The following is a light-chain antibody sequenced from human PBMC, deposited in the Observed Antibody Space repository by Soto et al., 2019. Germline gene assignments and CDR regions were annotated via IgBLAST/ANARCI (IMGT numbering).Light chain of an antibody. V-gene: IGKV3-15*01. Sequence: DIVLTQSPDTLSVSPGDRVTLSCRASESLFGFLAWYQQKPGKAPRLLMYGVSTRATGVPARFSGGGSATDFTLTISRLQPEYSAFYFCQSYNDWPFASGLGTRLEI. CDR1: ESLFGF. CDR2: GVS. CDR3: QSYNDWPFA. J-gene: IGKJ2*01.